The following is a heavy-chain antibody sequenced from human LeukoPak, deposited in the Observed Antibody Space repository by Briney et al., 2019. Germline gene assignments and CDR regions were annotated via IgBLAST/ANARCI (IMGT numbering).Heavy chain of an antibody. D-gene: IGHD1-26*01. Sequence: ASVKVSCKASGYTFTSYYMHWVRQAPGQGLEWMGIINPSGGSTSYAQKFQGRVTMTRDTSTSTVYVELSSLRSEDTAVYYCARADGLWDSGSYYRSFDYWGQGTLVTVSS. J-gene: IGHJ4*02. V-gene: IGHV1-46*01. CDR2: INPSGGST. CDR1: GYTFTSYY. CDR3: ARADGLWDSGSYYRSFDY.